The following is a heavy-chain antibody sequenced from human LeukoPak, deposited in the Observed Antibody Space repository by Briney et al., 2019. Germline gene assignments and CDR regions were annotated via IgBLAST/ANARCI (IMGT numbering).Heavy chain of an antibody. D-gene: IGHD5-18*01. Sequence: ASVKVSCKASGYTFTGYYMHWVRQAPGQGLEWMGWINPNSGDTGYAQKFQGRVTMTRNTSISTAYMELSSLRSEDTAVYYCARGLYSYGYYGYWGQGTLVTVSS. CDR1: GYTFTGYY. J-gene: IGHJ4*02. CDR3: ARGLYSYGYYGY. V-gene: IGHV1-8*02. CDR2: INPNSGDT.